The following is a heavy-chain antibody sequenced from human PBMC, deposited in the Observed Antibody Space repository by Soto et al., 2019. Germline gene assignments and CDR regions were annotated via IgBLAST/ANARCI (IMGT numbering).Heavy chain of an antibody. Sequence: SETLSLTCVVSGGSFSGSYFNWMSQPPGTALESIGEVNHIGNSNYIPSLKRRVALSVDTSKNQFSLKLTSVTAADTAVYHCASGLAMVSPYYPAALVVWGEGTTVTVS. CDR2: VNHIGNS. D-gene: IGHD5-18*01. V-gene: IGHV4-34*01. CDR1: GGSFSGSY. J-gene: IGHJ6*02. CDR3: ASGLAMVSPYYPAALVV.